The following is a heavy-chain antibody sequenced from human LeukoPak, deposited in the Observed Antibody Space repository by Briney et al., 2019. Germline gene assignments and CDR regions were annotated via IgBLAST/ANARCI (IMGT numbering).Heavy chain of an antibody. CDR2: INQLGNEK. CDR3: GRDRVVPAATFY. J-gene: IGHJ4*02. D-gene: IGHD2-2*01. CDR1: GFTFSSYW. Sequence: GGALRLSCAASGFTFSSYWMSWIRQAPGRGLEWVANINQLGNEKNYVDSVNGRFTISRNNVDDSLYLEMNSLRVEDTAVYYCGRDRVVPAATFYWGQGVLVTVSS. V-gene: IGHV3-7*03.